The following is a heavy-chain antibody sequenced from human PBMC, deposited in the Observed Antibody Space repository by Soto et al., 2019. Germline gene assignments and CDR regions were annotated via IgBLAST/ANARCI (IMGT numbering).Heavy chain of an antibody. CDR2: IYYSGNT. Sequence: SEALSLTCAVSGYSISSVSYWGWIRQPPGKGLEWIGSIYYSGNTYYNPSLKSRVTISVDTSKNHFSLKLSSVTAADTAVYYCARYSYDSGGSRFDSWGQGTLVTVSS. D-gene: IGHD3-22*01. CDR3: ARYSYDSGGSRFDS. CDR1: GYSISSVSY. V-gene: IGHV4-38-2*01. J-gene: IGHJ5*01.